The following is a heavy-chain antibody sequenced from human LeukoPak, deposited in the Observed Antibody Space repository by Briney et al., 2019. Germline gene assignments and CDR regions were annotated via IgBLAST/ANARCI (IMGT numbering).Heavy chain of an antibody. V-gene: IGHV3-23*01. D-gene: IGHD2-21*01. CDR3: AKPGEASNYYFDY. CDR2: VRVNGRST. J-gene: IGHJ4*02. Sequence: GGSLRLSCTASGFTFSTYDMSWVRQAPGKGLEWVSTVRVNGRSTYYADSVRGRFTISRDNSKNTLYLQMNSLRAEDTALYYCAKPGEASNYYFDYWGQGALVTVSS. CDR1: GFTFSTYD.